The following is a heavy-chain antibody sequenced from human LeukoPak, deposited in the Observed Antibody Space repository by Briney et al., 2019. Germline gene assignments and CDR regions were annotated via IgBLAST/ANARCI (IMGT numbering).Heavy chain of an antibody. Sequence: ASVKVSCKASGYTFTSYGISWVRQAPGQGLEWMGWISAYNGNTNYAQKLQGRVTITTDESTSTVYMELSRLRSEDTALYYCASHYYYDTFTYYERAPGWGQGTLVTVSS. V-gene: IGHV1-18*01. D-gene: IGHD3-22*01. J-gene: IGHJ4*02. CDR3: ASHYYYDTFTYYERAPG. CDR2: ISAYNGNT. CDR1: GYTFTSYG.